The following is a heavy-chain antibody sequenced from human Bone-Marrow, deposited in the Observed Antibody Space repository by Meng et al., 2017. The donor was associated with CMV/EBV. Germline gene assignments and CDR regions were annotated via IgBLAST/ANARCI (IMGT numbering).Heavy chain of an antibody. CDR1: GFTFDDYA. CDR3: ARSYLYFQH. Sequence: GESLKISCAASGFTFDDYAMHWVRQAPGKGLEWVSSISSSSSYIYYADSVKGRFTISRDNAKNSLYLQMNSLRAEDTAVYYCARSYLYFQHCGQGTLVTVSS. J-gene: IGHJ1*01. CDR2: ISSSSSYI. V-gene: IGHV3-21*01. D-gene: IGHD1-26*01.